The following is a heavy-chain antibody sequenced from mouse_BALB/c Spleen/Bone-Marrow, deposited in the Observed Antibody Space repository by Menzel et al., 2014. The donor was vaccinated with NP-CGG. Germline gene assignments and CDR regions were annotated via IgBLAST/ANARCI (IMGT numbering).Heavy chain of an antibody. CDR3: TRRLTGSYAMDY. CDR2: IYPSDSYT. CDR1: GFNIKDTY. J-gene: IGHJ4*01. V-gene: IGHV1-69*02. Sequence: VQRVESGAELVKPGASVKLSCTASGFNIKDTYLHWVKQRPGQGLEWIGNIYPSDSYTNYNQKFKDKATLTVDKSSSTAYMQLSSPTSEDSAVYYCTRRLTGSYAMDYWGQGTSVTVSS. D-gene: IGHD4-1*01.